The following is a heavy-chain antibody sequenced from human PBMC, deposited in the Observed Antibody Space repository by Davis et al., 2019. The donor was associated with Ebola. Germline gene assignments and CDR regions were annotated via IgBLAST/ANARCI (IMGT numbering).Heavy chain of an antibody. CDR1: SYTFTSYG. CDR3: AREAGAITRIYDS. CDR2: ISAYNGNT. V-gene: IGHV1-18*01. J-gene: IGHJ5*01. D-gene: IGHD1-26*01. Sequence: ASVKVSCKASSYTFTSYGISWVRQAPGQGLEWMGWISAYNGNTNYAQKLQGRVTMTTDTSRSTAYMELGSLRSDDTAVYYCAREAGAITRIYDSWGQGTLFTVSS.